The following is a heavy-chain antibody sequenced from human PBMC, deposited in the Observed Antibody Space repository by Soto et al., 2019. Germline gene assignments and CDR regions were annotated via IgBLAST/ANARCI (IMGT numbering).Heavy chain of an antibody. Sequence: ASVKVSCKVSGYTLTELSMHWVRQAPGKGLEWMGGFDPEDGETIYAQKFQGRVTMTEDTSTDTAYMELSSLRSEDTAVYYCATGGLSGSYDAFDIWGQGTMVTVSS. V-gene: IGHV1-24*01. CDR2: FDPEDGET. CDR3: ATGGLSGSYDAFDI. CDR1: GYTLTELS. J-gene: IGHJ3*02. D-gene: IGHD1-26*01.